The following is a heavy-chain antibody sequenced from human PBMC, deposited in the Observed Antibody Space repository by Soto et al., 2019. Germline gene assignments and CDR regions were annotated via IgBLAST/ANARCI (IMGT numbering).Heavy chain of an antibody. V-gene: IGHV4-4*02. CDR3: ARHVGVPGTRGFDY. J-gene: IGHJ4*02. Sequence: QVQLQESGPGLVKPSGTLSLACAVFGASISGDNWWSWVRQPPGKGLEWIGEIYRSGTTNYNSSLESRVTISMDKSRNQISLKLSSVAAADSAIYYCARHVGVPGTRGFDYWGQGTLVTVSS. D-gene: IGHD6-19*01. CDR1: GASISGDNW. CDR2: IYRSGTT.